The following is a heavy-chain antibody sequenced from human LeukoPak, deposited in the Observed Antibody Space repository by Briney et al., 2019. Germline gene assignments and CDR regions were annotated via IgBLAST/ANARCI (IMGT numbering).Heavy chain of an antibody. V-gene: IGHV4-34*01. D-gene: IGHD3-3*01. CDR3: ARERRGPYDFWSGYYNYYYYGMDV. CDR2: INHSGST. J-gene: IGHJ6*02. Sequence: PSETLSLTCAVYGGSFSGYYWSWIRQPPGKGLEWIGEINHSGSTNYNPSLKSRVTISVDTSKNQFSLKLSSGTAADTAVYYCARERRGPYDFWSGYYNYYYYGMDVWGQGTTVTVSS. CDR1: GGSFSGYY.